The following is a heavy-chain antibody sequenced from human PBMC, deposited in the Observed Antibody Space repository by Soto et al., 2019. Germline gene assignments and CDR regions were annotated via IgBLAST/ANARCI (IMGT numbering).Heavy chain of an antibody. V-gene: IGHV2-5*02. D-gene: IGHD3-10*01. CDR3: AHSGVYNNWFDP. CDR1: GFSLSTSGVN. J-gene: IGHJ5*02. CDR2: IYWDDDK. Sequence: QITLKESGPTLGKPTQTLTLTCTFSGFSLSTSGVNVGWIRQPPGKALEWLALIYWDDDKRYSPSLKSRLTITKDTSKNQVVLTMTNMDPVDTATNYCAHSGVYNNWFDPWGQGTLVTVSS.